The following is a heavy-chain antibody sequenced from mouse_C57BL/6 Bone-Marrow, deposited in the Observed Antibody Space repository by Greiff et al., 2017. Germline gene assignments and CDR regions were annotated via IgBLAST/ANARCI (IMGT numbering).Heavy chain of an antibody. CDR3: ARLEFDGSSGDWYFDV. V-gene: IGHV1-85*01. CDR2: IYPRDGST. Sequence: VHLVESGPELVKPGASVKLSCKASGYTFTSYDINWVQQRPGQGLEWIGWIYPRDGSTKYNEKFKGQATLTVATSFSTAYMELHSLTAEDSAVDFCARLEFDGSSGDWYFDVWGTGTTVTVSS. D-gene: IGHD1-1*01. CDR1: GYTFTSYD. J-gene: IGHJ1*03.